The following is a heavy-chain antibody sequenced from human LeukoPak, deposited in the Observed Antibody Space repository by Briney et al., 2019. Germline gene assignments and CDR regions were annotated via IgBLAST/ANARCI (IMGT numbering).Heavy chain of an antibody. CDR3: ARGPPTGDHAFDI. J-gene: IGHJ3*02. D-gene: IGHD7-27*01. V-gene: IGHV4-34*01. CDR2: INHSGST. CDR1: GGSFSGYY. Sequence: SETLSLTCAVYGGSFSGYYWSWIRQAPGKGLEWIGEINHSGSTNYNPSLKSRVTISVDTSKNQFSLKLSSVTAADTAVYYCARGPPTGDHAFDIWGQGTMVTVSS.